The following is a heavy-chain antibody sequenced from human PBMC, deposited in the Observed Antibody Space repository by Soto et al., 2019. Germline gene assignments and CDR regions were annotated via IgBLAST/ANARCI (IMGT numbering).Heavy chain of an antibody. CDR1: GGSVSSGSYY. CDR2: IYYSGST. CDR3: ARDEIVVVVAAATSVRGGMDV. J-gene: IGHJ6*02. D-gene: IGHD2-15*01. V-gene: IGHV4-61*01. Sequence: SETLSLTCTVSGGSVSSGSYYWSWIRQPPGKGLEWIGYIYYSGSTNYNPSLKSRVTISVDTSKNQFSLKLSSVTAADTAVYYCARDEIVVVVAAATSVRGGMDVWGQGTTVTVSS.